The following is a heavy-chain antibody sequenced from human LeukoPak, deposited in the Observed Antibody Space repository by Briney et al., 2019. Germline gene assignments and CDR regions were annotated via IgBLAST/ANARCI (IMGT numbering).Heavy chain of an antibody. Sequence: SETLSLTCTVSGGSISSYYWSWIRQSPVKGLEWVGFIYYSGSTNYNPSLKSRVTISVDTSKNQFSLKLSSVTAADTAVYYCARARRWNAAVEGWWFDPWGQGTLVTVSS. V-gene: IGHV4-59*01. CDR3: ARARRWNAAVEGWWFDP. J-gene: IGHJ5*02. D-gene: IGHD1-1*01. CDR1: GGSISSYY. CDR2: IYYSGST.